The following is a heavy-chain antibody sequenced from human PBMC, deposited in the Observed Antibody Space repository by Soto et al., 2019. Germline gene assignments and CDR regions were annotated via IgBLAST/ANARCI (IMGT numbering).Heavy chain of an antibody. CDR2: ISWNSGSI. V-gene: IGHV3-9*01. J-gene: IGHJ3*02. CDR1: GFTFDDYA. Sequence: EVQLVESGGGLVQPGRSLRLSCAASGFTFDDYAMHWVRQAPGKGLEWVSGISWNSGSIGYADSVKGRFTISRDNAKNSLYLQMNSLRAEDTAFYYCAKMGGYCSSTSCYAHAFDIWGQGTMVTVSS. D-gene: IGHD2-2*01. CDR3: AKMGGYCSSTSCYAHAFDI.